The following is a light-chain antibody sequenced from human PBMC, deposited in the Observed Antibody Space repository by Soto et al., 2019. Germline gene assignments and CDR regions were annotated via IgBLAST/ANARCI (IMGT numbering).Light chain of an antibody. V-gene: IGKV3D-15*01. Sequence: EIVLTQSPATLSLSPGERATLSCRASQSVANYLAWYQQKPGQAPRLLIYDASSRAAGVPARFSGSGSGTEFTLTISSLQSEDFAVYYCHQYDDGPYTFGQGTKVDIK. CDR2: DAS. CDR3: HQYDDGPYT. CDR1: QSVANY. J-gene: IGKJ2*01.